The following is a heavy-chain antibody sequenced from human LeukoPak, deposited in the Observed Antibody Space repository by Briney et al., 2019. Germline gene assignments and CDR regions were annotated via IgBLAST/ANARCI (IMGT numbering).Heavy chain of an antibody. CDR2: ISGSGDNT. V-gene: IGHV3-23*01. CDR1: GFTFSSYG. D-gene: IGHD3-10*01. CDR3: TKDRVVRGIMGAFDT. Sequence: GGSLRLSCAASGFTFSSYGMTWVRQAPGKGLEWVSGISGSGDNTYYVDSVKGRFTISRDNSRKMVYLQMNSLRAEDTALYYCTKDRVVRGIMGAFDTWGQGTLITVSS. J-gene: IGHJ5*02.